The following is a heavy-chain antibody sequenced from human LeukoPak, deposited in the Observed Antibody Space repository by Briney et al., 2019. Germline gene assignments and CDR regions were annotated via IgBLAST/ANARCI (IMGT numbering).Heavy chain of an antibody. CDR1: GFTFSSYW. D-gene: IGHD3-10*01. CDR3: ARANYYGSGRAAFDI. Sequence: GGSLRLSCAASGFTFSSYWMHWVRQAPGKGLVWVSRINSDGSSTSYADSVKGRFTISRDNAKNTLYLQTNSLRAEDTAVYYCARANYYGSGRAAFDILGQGTMVTVSS. V-gene: IGHV3-74*01. J-gene: IGHJ3*02. CDR2: INSDGSST.